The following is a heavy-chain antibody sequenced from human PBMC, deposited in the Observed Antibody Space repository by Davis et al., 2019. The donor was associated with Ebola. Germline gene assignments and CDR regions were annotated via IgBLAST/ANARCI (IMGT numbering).Heavy chain of an antibody. D-gene: IGHD6-19*01. CDR3: ARGDSISGLYGVMGAFDM. J-gene: IGHJ3*02. V-gene: IGHV3-48*04. Sequence: GESLKISCEASGFTFSNFAMNWVRQAPGKGLECLSYISYSGNNIYDADSVKGRFTISRDNAKTSLYLQMNSLRAEDTAMYYCARGDSISGLYGVMGAFDMWGQGTMVTVSS. CDR1: GFTFSNFA. CDR2: ISYSGNNI.